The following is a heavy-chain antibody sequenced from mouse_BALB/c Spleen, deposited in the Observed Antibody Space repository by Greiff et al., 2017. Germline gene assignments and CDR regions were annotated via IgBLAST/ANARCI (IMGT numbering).Heavy chain of an antibody. D-gene: IGHD1-1*01. CDR3: ARGAITTVVDDWFAY. Sequence: EVKLVESGPELVKPGASVKMSCKASGYTFTSYVMHWVKQKPGQGLEWIGYINPYNDGTKYNEKFKGKATLTSDKSSSTAYMELSSLTSEDSAVYYCARGAITTVVDDWFAYWGQGTLVTVSA. CDR1: GYTFTSYV. J-gene: IGHJ3*01. CDR2: INPYNDGT. V-gene: IGHV1-14*01.